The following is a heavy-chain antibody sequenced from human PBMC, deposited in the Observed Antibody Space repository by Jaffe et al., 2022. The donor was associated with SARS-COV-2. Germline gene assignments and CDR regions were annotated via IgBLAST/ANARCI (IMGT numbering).Heavy chain of an antibody. V-gene: IGHV3-30*03. CDR3: ARYYYETFDI. CDR2: ISYDGSNK. D-gene: IGHD3-22*01. Sequence: QVQLVESGGGVVQPGRSLRLSCAASGFTFSSYGMHWVRQAPGKGLEWVAVISYDGSNKYYADSVKGRFTISRDNSKNTLYLQMNSLRAEDTAVYYCARYYYETFDIWGQGTMVTVSS. CDR1: GFTFSSYG. J-gene: IGHJ3*02.